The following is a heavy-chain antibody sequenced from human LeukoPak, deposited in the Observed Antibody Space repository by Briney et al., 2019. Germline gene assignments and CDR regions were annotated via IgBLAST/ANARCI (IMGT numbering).Heavy chain of an antibody. CDR3: ARKGDV. CDR2: IYTSGST. Sequence: PPETLSLTCTVSGGSISSGSYYWSWIRQPAGKGLEWIGRIYTSGSTDYNPSLKSRVTISLDTSKNQFSLKLNSVTAADTAVYYCARKGDVWGKGTTVTVSS. CDR1: GGSISSGSYY. J-gene: IGHJ6*04. V-gene: IGHV4-61*02.